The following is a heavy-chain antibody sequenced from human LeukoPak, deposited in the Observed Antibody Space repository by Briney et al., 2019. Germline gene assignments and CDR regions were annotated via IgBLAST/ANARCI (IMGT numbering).Heavy chain of an antibody. CDR1: GATVSSNH. CDR3: VSDSS. J-gene: IGHJ4*02. Sequence: GVSLRLSCALSGATVSSNHMSWVRQAPGKGLEWVSAIYAAGGTYYADSVKGRFTLSRDISKNMLYLQLNSLRAEDTAVYYCVSDSSWGQGALVTVSS. CDR2: IYAAGGT. V-gene: IGHV3-66*01.